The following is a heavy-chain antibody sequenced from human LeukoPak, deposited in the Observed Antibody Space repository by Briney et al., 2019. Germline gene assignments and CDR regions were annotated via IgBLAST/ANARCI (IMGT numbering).Heavy chain of an antibody. Sequence: ASVKVSCKASGGTFSSYDMSWVRQAPGQGLEWMGWINPNSGGTNYAQKFQGRVTMTRDTSISTAYMELSRLRSDDTAVYYCASSIAAAGTFWLDYWGQGTLVTVSS. V-gene: IGHV1-2*02. CDR3: ASSIAAAGTFWLDY. J-gene: IGHJ4*02. D-gene: IGHD6-13*01. CDR2: INPNSGGT. CDR1: GGTFSSYD.